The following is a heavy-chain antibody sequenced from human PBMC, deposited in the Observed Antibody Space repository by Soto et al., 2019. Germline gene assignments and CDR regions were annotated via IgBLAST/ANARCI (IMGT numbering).Heavy chain of an antibody. CDR2: INPNSGGT. J-gene: IGHJ6*03. Sequence: ASVKVSCKASGYTFTGYYMHWVRQAPGQGLEWMGWINPNSGGTNDAQKFQGWVTMTKDTSIRTAYMDLSRLRSDDTAEYYCARGNYDFWSGYYSLNYYMDVWGKGTTVTVSS. CDR1: GYTFTGYY. D-gene: IGHD3-3*01. CDR3: ARGNYDFWSGYYSLNYYMDV. V-gene: IGHV1-2*04.